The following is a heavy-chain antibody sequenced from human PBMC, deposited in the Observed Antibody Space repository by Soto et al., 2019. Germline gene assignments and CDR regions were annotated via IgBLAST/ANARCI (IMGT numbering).Heavy chain of an antibody. V-gene: IGHV3-30*18. D-gene: IGHD3-22*01. CDR3: AKQSVSSGHDY. CDR2: ISYDGSNK. J-gene: IGHJ4*02. Sequence: QVQLVESGGGVVQPGRSLRLSCAASGFTFSSYGMHWVRQAPGKGLEWVAVISYDGSNKYYADSVKGRFTISRDNSKNTLYLQMNSLRAEDTAVYYCAKQSVSSGHDYWGQGPWSPSPQ. CDR1: GFTFSSYG.